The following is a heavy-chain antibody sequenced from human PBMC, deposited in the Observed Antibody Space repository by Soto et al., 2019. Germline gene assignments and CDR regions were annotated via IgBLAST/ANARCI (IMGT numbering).Heavy chain of an antibody. J-gene: IGHJ6*02. CDR2: VSGSSSYI. CDR3: ALDV. V-gene: IGHV3-21*06. Sequence: LRLSCEGSGFNFRNFNMIWVRQAPGKGLEWVSSVSGSSSYIYYADSVKGRFTVSRDNANNLVFLQMNGLRPEDTAMYYCALDVWGQGTTVTVSS. CDR1: GFNFRNFN.